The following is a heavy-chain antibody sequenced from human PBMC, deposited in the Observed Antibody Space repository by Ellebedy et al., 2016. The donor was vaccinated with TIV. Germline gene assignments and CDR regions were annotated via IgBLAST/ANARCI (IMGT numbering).Heavy chain of an antibody. J-gene: IGHJ4*02. CDR3: VKFSTICGGSCDTSFDY. CDR1: GFTFSSSV. CDR2: ISTGGDRT. V-gene: IGHV3-23*01. Sequence: GESLKISCAASGFTFSSSVMSWVRQAPGKGLEWGSAISTGGDRTYYADSVKGRFTISRDNSNNTVYLQMSSLKAEDTAVYYCVKFSTICGGSCDTSFDYWGQGTLVTVSS. D-gene: IGHD2-15*01.